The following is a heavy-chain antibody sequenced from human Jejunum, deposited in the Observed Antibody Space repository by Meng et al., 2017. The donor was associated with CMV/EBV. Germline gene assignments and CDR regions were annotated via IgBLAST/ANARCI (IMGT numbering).Heavy chain of an antibody. J-gene: IGHJ4*02. CDR2: IYSDGRT. Sequence: LSLPCSVSGYSVRTYHNYWTWLRPPPGKGLEWIGYIYSDGRTNYNPSLKSRITISVDTSKNQFSLKLSSVTAADTAVYYCARFFDHWGQGTLVTVSS. CDR3: ARFFDH. CDR1: GYSVRTYHNY. V-gene: IGHV4-61*01.